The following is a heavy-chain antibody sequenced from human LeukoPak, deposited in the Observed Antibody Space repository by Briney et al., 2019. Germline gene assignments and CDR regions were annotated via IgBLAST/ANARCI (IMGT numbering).Heavy chain of an antibody. V-gene: IGHV4-38-2*02. CDR1: GYSISSGYY. CDR2: IYHSGST. D-gene: IGHD6-13*01. J-gene: IGHJ6*03. CDR3: ARAGAAAGTKYYYYYYMDV. Sequence: SETLSLTCTVSGYSISSGYYWGWIRQPPGKGLEWIGSIYHSGSTYYNPSLKSRVTISVDTSKNQLSLKLSSVTAADTAVYYCARAGAAAGTKYYYYYYMDVWGKGTTVTVSS.